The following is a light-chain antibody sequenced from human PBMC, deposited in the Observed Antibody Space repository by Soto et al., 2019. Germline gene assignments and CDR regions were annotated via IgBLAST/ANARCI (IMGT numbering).Light chain of an antibody. Sequence: QSVLTQPPSVSGAPGQRVTISCTGSSSNIGAIYDVHWYQQLPGTAPKLLIYGNSNRPSGVPDRFSGSKSGTSASLAITGLQAEDEADYYCQSYDISLRGWVFGGGTKLTVL. CDR3: QSYDISLRGWV. J-gene: IGLJ3*02. CDR2: GNS. V-gene: IGLV1-40*01. CDR1: SSNIGAIYD.